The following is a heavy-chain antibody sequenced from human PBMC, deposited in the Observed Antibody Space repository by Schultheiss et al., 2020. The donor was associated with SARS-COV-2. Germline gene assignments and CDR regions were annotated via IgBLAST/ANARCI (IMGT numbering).Heavy chain of an antibody. D-gene: IGHD2-15*01. CDR1: GYTFTNYD. J-gene: IGHJ4*02. V-gene: IGHV1-8*01. CDR3: ARGLYCSGGSCYFDC. CDR2: MNPNSGNT. Sequence: ASVKVSCKTSGYTFTNYDINWVRQATGQGLEWMGWMNPNSGNTGYAQKFQGRVTMTRNTSISTAYMELSSLRSEDTAVYYCARGLYCSGGSCYFDCWGQGTLVTVSS.